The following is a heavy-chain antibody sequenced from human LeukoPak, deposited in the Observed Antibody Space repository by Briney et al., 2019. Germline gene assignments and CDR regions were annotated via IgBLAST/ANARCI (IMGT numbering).Heavy chain of an antibody. CDR1: GYTFTSYD. D-gene: IGHD5-12*01. CDR2: XNPXXGXX. Sequence: ASVKVSCKASGYTFTSYDIXXXRQATXXGXXXXXXXNPXXGXXGXXXKFXGXXXXXXNTSISTAYMELSGLRSEDTAVYYCARGRSTGYPYYFEYWGQGTLVTVSS. CDR3: ARGRSTGYPYYFEY. V-gene: IGHV1-8*02. J-gene: IGHJ4*02.